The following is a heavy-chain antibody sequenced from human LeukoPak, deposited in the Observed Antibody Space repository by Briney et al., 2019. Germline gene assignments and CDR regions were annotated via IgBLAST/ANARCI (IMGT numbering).Heavy chain of an antibody. CDR3: ASTYYYDSSGYKV. V-gene: IGHV4-34*01. CDR1: GGSLSGYY. D-gene: IGHD3-22*01. CDR2: INHSGST. J-gene: IGHJ4*02. Sequence: SETLSLTCAVYGGSLSGYYWSWIRQPPGKGLEWIGEINHSGSTNYNPSLKSRVTISVDTSKNQFSLKLSSVTAADTAVYYCASTYYYDSSGYKVWGQGTLVTVSS.